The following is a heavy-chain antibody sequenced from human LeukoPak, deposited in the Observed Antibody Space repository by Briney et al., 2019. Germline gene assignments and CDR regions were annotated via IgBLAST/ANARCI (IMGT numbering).Heavy chain of an antibody. CDR3: AKSPRVSSSHFDY. V-gene: IGHV3-23*01. CDR1: GFTFSSYA. CDR2: ISGSGGST. J-gene: IGHJ4*02. Sequence: PGESLRLSCAASGFTFSSYAMSWVRQAPGKGLEWVSTISGSGGSTYYADSVKGRFTISRDNSKNTLYLQMNSLRAEDTAVYYCAKSPRVSSSHFDYWGQGTLVTVSS. D-gene: IGHD6-6*01.